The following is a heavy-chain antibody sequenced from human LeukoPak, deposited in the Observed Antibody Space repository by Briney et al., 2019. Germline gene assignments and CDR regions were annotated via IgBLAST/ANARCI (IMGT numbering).Heavy chain of an antibody. D-gene: IGHD6-13*01. CDR1: GGSFSSYA. V-gene: IGHV1-69*01. J-gene: IGHJ3*02. CDR3: ARVRGAAAELSIDAFDI. CDR2: IIPIFGTA. Sequence: SVKVSCKASGGSFSSYAISWVRQAPGQGLEWMGGIIPIFGTANYAQKFQGRVTITADESTSTAYMELSSLRSEDTAVYYCARVRGAAAELSIDAFDIWGQGTMVTVSS.